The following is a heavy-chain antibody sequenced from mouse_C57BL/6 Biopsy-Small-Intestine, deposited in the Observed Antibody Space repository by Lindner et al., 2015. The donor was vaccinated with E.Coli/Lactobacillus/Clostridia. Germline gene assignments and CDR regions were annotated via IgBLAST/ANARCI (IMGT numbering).Heavy chain of an antibody. D-gene: IGHD2-5*01. CDR3: ARDVSNGRRFDY. Sequence: SVKVSCKASGYSFTSYGITWVRQAPGQGLEWVAWISGNSDDTKTLQNLQGRVTMTKDISTSTAYMELRSLRSDDTAVYYCARDVSNGRRFDYWGQGTQVTVSS. V-gene: IGHV1-7*01. CDR1: GYSFTSYG. CDR2: ISGNSDDT. J-gene: IGHJ4*01.